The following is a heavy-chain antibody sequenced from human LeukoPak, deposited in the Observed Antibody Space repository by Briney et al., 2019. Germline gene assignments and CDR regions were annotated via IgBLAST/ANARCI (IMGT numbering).Heavy chain of an antibody. V-gene: IGHV3-30*04. CDR3: ARERD. CDR1: GFTFSLFA. CDR2: ISYDGSNK. J-gene: IGHJ4*02. Sequence: GGSLRLSCAASGFTFSLFAMHWVRQAPGKGLEWVAVISYDGSNKYYADSVKGRFTISRDNSKNTLYLQMNSLRAEDTAVYYCARERDWGQGTLVTVSS.